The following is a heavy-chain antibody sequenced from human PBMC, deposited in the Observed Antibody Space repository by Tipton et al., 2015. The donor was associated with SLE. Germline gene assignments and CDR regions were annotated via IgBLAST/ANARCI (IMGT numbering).Heavy chain of an antibody. CDR1: GGSISTYY. CDR3: ARGTKQFAHGH. J-gene: IGHJ4*02. V-gene: IGHV4-59*01. CDR2: IYYSGTT. D-gene: IGHD1-1*01. Sequence: GLVKPSETLSLTCTISGGSISTYYWSWLRQPPGKGLEWIGYIYYSGTTSYNPSLKSRVTILDDTSKNQFSLKLTSVTAADTAVYYCARGTKQFAHGHWGQGALVTVSS.